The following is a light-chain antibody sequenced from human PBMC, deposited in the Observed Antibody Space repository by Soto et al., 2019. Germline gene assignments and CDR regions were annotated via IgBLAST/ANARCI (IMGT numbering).Light chain of an antibody. J-gene: IGLJ1*01. V-gene: IGLV2-8*01. CDR3: NSYVGSNNYV. Sequence: QSALTQHPSASGSRGQSVTISCIGTASDIGRYNYVSWYQHHPGKAPKLIIYEVTKRPSGVPDRFSGSKSGNTASLTVSWLQADDEADYYCNSYVGSNNYVFGTGTKVTVL. CDR1: ASDIGRYNY. CDR2: EVT.